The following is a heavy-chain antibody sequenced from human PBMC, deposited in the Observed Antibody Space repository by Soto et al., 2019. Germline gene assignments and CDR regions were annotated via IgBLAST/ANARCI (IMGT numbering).Heavy chain of an antibody. V-gene: IGHV1-18*01. CDR2: ISANNGDT. CDR3: ARMLRGSNICYYHYINV. J-gene: IGHJ6*03. D-gene: IGHD3-10*01. CDR1: GYTFTSHG. Sequence: QVQLVQSGGEVRKPGASVKVSCKASGYTFTSHGISWVRQAPGHGLEWMAWISANNGDTNYAQKLQGRVTVTTDTSTSTAYMELRSLRSEDTAVYYCARMLRGSNICYYHYINVWGKGTTVTVSS.